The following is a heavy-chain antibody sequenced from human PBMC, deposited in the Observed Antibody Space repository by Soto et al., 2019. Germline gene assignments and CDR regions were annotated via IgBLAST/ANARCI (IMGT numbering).Heavy chain of an antibody. V-gene: IGHV1-69*12. CDR1: GGTFSNYA. Sequence: QVQLVQSGAEVKKPGSSVKVSCKASGGTFSNYAMSWVRQAPGQGLEWMGGIIPIFGTANDAQKFQGRVTITADESTSTAYMELSSLRSEDTAVYYCARGMVRFLDSLGVDFWGQGTTVTVSS. J-gene: IGHJ6*02. CDR3: ARGMVRFLDSLGVDF. D-gene: IGHD3-3*01. CDR2: IIPIFGTA.